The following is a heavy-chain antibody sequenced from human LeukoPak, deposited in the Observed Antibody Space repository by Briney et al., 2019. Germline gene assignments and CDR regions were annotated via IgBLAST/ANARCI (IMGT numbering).Heavy chain of an antibody. CDR3: ARAGGGNWFDP. D-gene: IGHD1-26*01. V-gene: IGHV1-2*02. J-gene: IGHJ5*02. CDR1: GYTFSGYY. CDR2: INPNSGGT. Sequence: GASVKVSRKASGYTFSGYYLHWVRQAPGQGLEWMGWINPNSGGTNYAQKFQGRVTMTRDTSISTAYMELSRLRSDDTAVYHCARAGGGNWFDPWGQGTLVTVSS.